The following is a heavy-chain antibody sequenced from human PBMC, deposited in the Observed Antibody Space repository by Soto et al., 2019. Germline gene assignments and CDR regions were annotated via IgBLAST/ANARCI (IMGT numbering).Heavy chain of an antibody. Sequence: GASVKVSCKASGYTFTSYGISWVRQAPGQGLEWMGWISAYNGNTNYAQKLQGRVTMTTDTSTSTAYMELRSLRSDDTAVYYCARVDIVVVPAAVYYYYYGMDGWGQGTTVTVLL. J-gene: IGHJ6*02. CDR2: ISAYNGNT. CDR1: GYTFTSYG. V-gene: IGHV1-18*01. CDR3: ARVDIVVVPAAVYYYYYGMDG. D-gene: IGHD2-2*03.